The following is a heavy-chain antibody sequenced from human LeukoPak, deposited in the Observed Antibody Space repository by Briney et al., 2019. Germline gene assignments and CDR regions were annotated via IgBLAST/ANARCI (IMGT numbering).Heavy chain of an antibody. CDR2: IYYSGST. CDR1: GGSISSYY. J-gene: IGHJ4*02. V-gene: IGHV4-59*08. D-gene: IGHD5-12*01. CDR3: ASLRRGRRALRLYYFDY. Sequence: SETLSLTCTVSGGSISSYYWSWIRQPPGKGLEWIGYIYYSGSTNYNPSLKSRVTISVDTSKNQFSLKLSSVTAADTAVYYCASLRRGRRALRLYYFDYWGQGTLVTVSS.